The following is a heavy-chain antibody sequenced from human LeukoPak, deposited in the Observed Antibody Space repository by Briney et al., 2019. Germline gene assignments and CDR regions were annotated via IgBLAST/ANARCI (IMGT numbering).Heavy chain of an antibody. Sequence: GGSLRLSCAASGYTFSSYSINWVSQAPGKGLEWVSSISVGSNYIYYADSVRGRFSISRDDARNSLYLQMDSLRGDDTAVYYCARLRRNSDRSGYYYYYDYWGQGTLVTVSS. D-gene: IGHD3-22*01. CDR1: GYTFSSYS. CDR3: ARLRRNSDRSGYYYYYDY. CDR2: ISVGSNYI. V-gene: IGHV3-21*01. J-gene: IGHJ4*02.